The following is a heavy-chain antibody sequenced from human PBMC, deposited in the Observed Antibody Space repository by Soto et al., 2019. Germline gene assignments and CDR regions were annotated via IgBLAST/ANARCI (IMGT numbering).Heavy chain of an antibody. CDR2: ISGSGGST. V-gene: IGHV3-23*01. J-gene: IGHJ4*02. Sequence: EVQLLESGGDLVQPGGSLRLSCAASGFTFTIFAMSWVRQSPGKGLEWVSTISGSGGSTYYADAVKGRFTISRANSMGTLYLQMKSLRVEDTAIYYCAKEVSLGSTVDLGYWGQGTLVTVSS. CDR3: AKEVSLGSTVDLGY. D-gene: IGHD7-27*01. CDR1: GFTFTIFA.